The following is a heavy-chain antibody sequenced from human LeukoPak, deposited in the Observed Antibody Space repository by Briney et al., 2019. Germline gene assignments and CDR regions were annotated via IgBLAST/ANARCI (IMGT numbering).Heavy chain of an antibody. J-gene: IGHJ5*02. V-gene: IGHV1-46*01. CDR1: QYALTDYY. Sequence: ASVKVSCKASQYALTDYYVHWVRHAPGQGLEWMGIINPSVSSTNYAQKFQGRVTMTRDTSTSTVYMQLSSLRSEDTAVYYCARGTDNWFDPWGQGTLVTVSS. CDR2: INPSVSST. CDR3: ARGTDNWFDP.